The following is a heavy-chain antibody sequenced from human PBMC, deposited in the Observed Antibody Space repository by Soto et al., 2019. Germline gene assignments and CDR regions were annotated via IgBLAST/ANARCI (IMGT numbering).Heavy chain of an antibody. CDR3: ARALVGGFGELYLDP. D-gene: IGHD3-10*01. J-gene: IGHJ5*02. V-gene: IGHV3-7*01. Sequence: GGSLRLSCAASGFTFSSYWMSWVRQAPGKGLEWVANIKQDGSEKYYVDSVKGRFTISRDNAKNSLYLQMNSLRAEDTAVYYCARALVGGFGELYLDPWGQGTLVTVSS. CDR1: GFTFSSYW. CDR2: IKQDGSEK.